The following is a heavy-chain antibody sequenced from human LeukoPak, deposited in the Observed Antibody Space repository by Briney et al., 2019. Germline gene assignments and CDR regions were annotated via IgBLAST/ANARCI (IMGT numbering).Heavy chain of an antibody. Sequence: SETLSLTCAVSGGSISSGGYSWSWLRQPPGKGLEWIGYIYHSGSTYYNPSLKSRVTISVGRSKNQFSLKLSSVTAADTAVYYCARVSGYYDSSYYFDYWGQGTLVTVSS. V-gene: IGHV4-30-2*01. CDR2: IYHSGST. D-gene: IGHD3-22*01. J-gene: IGHJ4*02. CDR3: ARVSGYYDSSYYFDY. CDR1: GGSISSGGYS.